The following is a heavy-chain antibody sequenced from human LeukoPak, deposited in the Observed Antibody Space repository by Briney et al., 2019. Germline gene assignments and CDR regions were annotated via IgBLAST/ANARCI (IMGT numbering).Heavy chain of an antibody. D-gene: IGHD1-26*01. J-gene: IGHJ4*02. V-gene: IGHV3-21*01. CDR3: ARDASGSSIGLIDF. CDR2: ISTSSTYI. CDR1: EFTLRSYS. Sequence: PGGSLRLCCVASEFTLRSYSMHWVRQAPGKGLEWVSYISTSSTYIYYADSVMGRFTIPRDNAKNSLYLHMSSLRAEDTAVYYCARDASGSSIGLIDFWGQGTLVTVSS.